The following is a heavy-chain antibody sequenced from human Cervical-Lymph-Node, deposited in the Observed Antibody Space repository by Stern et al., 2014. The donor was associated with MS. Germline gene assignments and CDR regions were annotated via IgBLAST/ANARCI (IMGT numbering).Heavy chain of an antibody. V-gene: IGHV1-18*01. CDR3: ARDSTDFFGSGSRLFDY. J-gene: IGHJ4*02. CDR1: GYNFADYG. Sequence: VQLVQSGDEVKKPGASVKVSCQASGYNFADYGITWVRQAPGQGLEWLGWISGYSGRTDFAQRVQGRVTMTTDKSTSTAYMELRSLTSDDTAVYFCARDSTDFFGSGSRLFDYWGQGTRVTVSS. D-gene: IGHD3-10*01. CDR2: ISGYSGRT.